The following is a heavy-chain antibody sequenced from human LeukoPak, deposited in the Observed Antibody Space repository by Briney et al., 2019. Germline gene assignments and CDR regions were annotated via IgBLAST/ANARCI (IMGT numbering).Heavy chain of an antibody. V-gene: IGHV3-74*01. CDR1: GFTFSSYG. J-gene: IGHJ4*02. CDR3: AVLPQYYYDSSGYPYWDDY. D-gene: IGHD3-22*01. Sequence: GGSLRLSCAASGFTFSSYGMHWVRQAPGKGLVWVSRINSDGSSTSYADSVKGRFTISRDNAKNTLYLQMNSLRAEDTAVYYCAVLPQYYYDSSGYPYWDDYWGQGTLVTVSS. CDR2: INSDGSST.